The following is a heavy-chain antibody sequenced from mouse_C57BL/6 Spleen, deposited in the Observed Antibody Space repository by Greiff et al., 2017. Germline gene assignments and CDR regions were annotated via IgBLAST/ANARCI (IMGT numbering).Heavy chain of an antibody. Sequence: VQLQQPGAELVQPAASVKMSCKASGYPFPSYWTTWVKQRPGQGLEWIGDICPGSGSTTYNEKFKSKAPLTVDTSSSTAYMHLSSLTSEESADYYCAKGGNHYYGNYVFAYWGQATLVTVSA. CDR2: ICPGSGST. CDR3: AKGGNHYYGNYVFAY. V-gene: IGHV1-55*01. CDR1: GYPFPSYW. J-gene: IGHJ3*01. D-gene: IGHD2-1*01.